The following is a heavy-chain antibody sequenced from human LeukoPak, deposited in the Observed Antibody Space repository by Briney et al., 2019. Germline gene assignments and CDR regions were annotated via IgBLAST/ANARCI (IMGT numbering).Heavy chain of an antibody. CDR1: GFTFSSYW. D-gene: IGHD6-13*01. CDR2: IKQDGSEK. Sequence: GGSLRLSCAASGFTFSSYWMSWVRQAPGKGLEWVANIKQDGSEKYYVGSVKGRFTISRDNAKNSLYLQMNSLRAEDTAVYYCARDRMAAAGPYYFDYWGQGTLVTVSS. CDR3: ARDRMAAAGPYYFDY. V-gene: IGHV3-7*01. J-gene: IGHJ4*02.